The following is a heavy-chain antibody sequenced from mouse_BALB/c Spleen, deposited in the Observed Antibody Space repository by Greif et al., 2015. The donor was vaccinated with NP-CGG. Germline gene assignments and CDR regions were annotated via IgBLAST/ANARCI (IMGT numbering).Heavy chain of an antibody. Sequence: VQLKQSGPELVKPGASVKLSCTASGFNIKDAYMHWVKQRPEQGLEWIGRIDPANGNTKYDPKFQGKATITADTSSNTAYLQLSSLTSEDTAVYYCARWDWYFDVWGAGTTVTVSS. CDR1: GFNIKDAY. V-gene: IGHV14-3*02. CDR3: ARWDWYFDV. J-gene: IGHJ1*01. CDR2: IDPANGNT.